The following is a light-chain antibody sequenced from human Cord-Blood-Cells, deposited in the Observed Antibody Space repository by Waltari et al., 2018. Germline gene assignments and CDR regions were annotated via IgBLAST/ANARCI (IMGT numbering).Light chain of an antibody. V-gene: IGLV2-14*03. CDR2: DVS. CDR1: SSDVGGYNY. CDR3: SSYTSSSTLV. J-gene: IGLJ3*02. Sequence: QSALTQPASVSGSPGQSITISCTGTSSDVGGYNYVSLYQRHPGKAPNLMIYDVSNRPAGVSTRCSGSKSGNTAYLTISGLQAEDEADYYCSSYTSSSTLVFGGGTKLSVL.